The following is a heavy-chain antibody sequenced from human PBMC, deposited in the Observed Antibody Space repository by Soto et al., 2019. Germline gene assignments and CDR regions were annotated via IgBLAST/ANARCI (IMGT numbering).Heavy chain of an antibody. V-gene: IGHV3-23*01. CDR1: GFTFSAYA. D-gene: IGHD3-22*01. Sequence: EVQLLESGEGLVQPGGSLRLSCEASGFTFSAYAMSWVRQAPGKGLEWVSALTDNGGGTYYADSVKGRFTVARDNFKNTLYLQMNSLRAEDTAIYYCAKVVVPPSSGYYFDFWGQGALVTVSS. CDR3: AKVVVPPSSGYYFDF. CDR2: LTDNGGGT. J-gene: IGHJ4*02.